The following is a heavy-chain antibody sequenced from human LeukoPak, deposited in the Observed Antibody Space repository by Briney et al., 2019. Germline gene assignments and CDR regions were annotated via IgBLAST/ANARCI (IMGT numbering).Heavy chain of an antibody. CDR1: GGSISSYY. CDR3: ARQDIVVVPAAPEHYYYYYMDV. D-gene: IGHD2-2*01. V-gene: IGHV4-4*09. Sequence: PSETLSLTCTVSGGSISSYYWRWIRQPPGKGLEWIGYIYTSGSTNYNPSLKSRVTISVDTSKNQFSLKLSSVTAADTAVYYCARQDIVVVPAAPEHYYYYYMDVWGKGTTVTVSS. CDR2: IYTSGST. J-gene: IGHJ6*03.